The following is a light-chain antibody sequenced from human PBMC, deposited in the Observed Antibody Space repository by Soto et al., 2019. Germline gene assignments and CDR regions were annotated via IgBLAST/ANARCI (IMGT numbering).Light chain of an antibody. CDR1: TSDVGGHNY. CDR3: ISYSSSSTPWV. CDR2: EVI. J-gene: IGLJ3*02. V-gene: IGLV2-14*01. Sequence: QSALTQPASVSGSPGQSITISCTGTTSDVGGHNYVSWYQQYPDKAPKLMVYEVINRPSEVSNRFSGSKSGNTASLTISGLQAEDEADYYCISYSSSSTPWVFGGGTKLTVL.